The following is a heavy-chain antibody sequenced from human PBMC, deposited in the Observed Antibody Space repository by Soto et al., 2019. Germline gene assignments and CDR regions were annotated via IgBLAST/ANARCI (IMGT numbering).Heavy chain of an antibody. CDR3: ARGRGAGSDFDY. V-gene: IGHV4-59*08. CDR2: IYYSGST. CDR1: GGSISSYY. J-gene: IGHJ4*02. D-gene: IGHD2-15*01. Sequence: QVQLQESGPGLVKPSETLSLTCTVSGGSISSYYWSWIRQPPGKGLEWIGYIYYSGSTNYNPSLKSRVTITVDTSKNQFSLKLSAVTAADTAGYYCARGRGAGSDFDYWGQGTLVTVSS.